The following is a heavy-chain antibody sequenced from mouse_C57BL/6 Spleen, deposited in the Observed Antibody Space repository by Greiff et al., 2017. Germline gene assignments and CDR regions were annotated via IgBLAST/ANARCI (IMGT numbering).Heavy chain of an antibody. Sequence: EVQLVESGTVLARPGASVKMSCKTSGYTFTSYWMHWVKQRPGQGLEWIGAIYPGNSDTSYNQKFKGKAKLTAVTSANTAYMELSSLTNEDSAVYYCTPTTVVATGYFDVWGTGTTVTVSS. D-gene: IGHD1-1*01. V-gene: IGHV1-5*01. CDR3: TPTTVVATGYFDV. J-gene: IGHJ1*03. CDR2: IYPGNSDT. CDR1: GYTFTSYW.